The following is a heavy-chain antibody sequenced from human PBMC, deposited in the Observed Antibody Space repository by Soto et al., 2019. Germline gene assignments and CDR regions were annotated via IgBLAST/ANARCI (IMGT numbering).Heavy chain of an antibody. D-gene: IGHD7-27*01. J-gene: IGHJ6*02. CDR3: ARTNKAMGNGYYGMDV. Sequence: QLQLQESGPGLVKPSETLSLTCTVSGGSISSSSYYWGWIRQPPGKGLEWIGSIYYSGTTYYNPSRKSRVTISVDTSKNQLSLRLRSVTAADTAVYYCARTNKAMGNGYYGMDVWGQGTTVTVSS. CDR2: IYYSGTT. CDR1: GGSISSSSYY. V-gene: IGHV4-39*01.